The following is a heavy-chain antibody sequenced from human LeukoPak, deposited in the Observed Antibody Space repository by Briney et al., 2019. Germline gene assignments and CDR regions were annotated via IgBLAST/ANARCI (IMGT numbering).Heavy chain of an antibody. Sequence: PSETLSLTCTVSGGSISGYYWSWIRQPAGEGLEWIGRIHSSGSTFYNPSLKSRVTMSVDTSKNQFSLKLSSVTAADTAVYYCAREKSPDYCSGGSCYFDYWGQGTPVTVSS. CDR2: IHSSGST. V-gene: IGHV4-4*07. D-gene: IGHD2-15*01. J-gene: IGHJ4*02. CDR3: AREKSPDYCSGGSCYFDY. CDR1: GGSISGYY.